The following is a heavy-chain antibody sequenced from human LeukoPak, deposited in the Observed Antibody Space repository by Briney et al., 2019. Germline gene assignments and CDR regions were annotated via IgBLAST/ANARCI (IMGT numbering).Heavy chain of an antibody. J-gene: IGHJ5*02. CDR1: GYSISSGYY. CDR3: ARAQYYDYVWGSYRFVQKTPRFDP. CDR2: IYHSGST. D-gene: IGHD3-16*02. Sequence: SETLSLTCTVSGYSISSGYYWGWIRQPPGKGLEWIGSIYHSGSTYYNPSLKSRVTISVDTSKNQFSLKLSSVTAADTAVYYCARAQYYDYVWGSYRFVQKTPRFDPWGQGTLVTVSS. V-gene: IGHV4-38-2*02.